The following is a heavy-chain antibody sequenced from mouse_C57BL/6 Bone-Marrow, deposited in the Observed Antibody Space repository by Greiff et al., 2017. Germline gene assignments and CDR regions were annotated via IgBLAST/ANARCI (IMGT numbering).Heavy chain of an antibody. Sequence: VQLQQSGPVLVKPGASVKMSCKASGYTFTDYYMNWVKQSHGKSLEWIGVINPYNGGTSYNQKFKGKATLTVDKASSTAYMELNSLKSEDSAVYYCARGGYYGNFDYWGQGTTLTVSS. CDR1: GYTFTDYY. D-gene: IGHD1-1*01. J-gene: IGHJ2*01. CDR2: INPYNGGT. CDR3: ARGGYYGNFDY. V-gene: IGHV1-19*01.